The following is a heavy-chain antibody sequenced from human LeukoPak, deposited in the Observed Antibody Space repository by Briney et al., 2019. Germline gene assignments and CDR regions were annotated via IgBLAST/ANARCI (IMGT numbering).Heavy chain of an antibody. CDR2: IYGSSRT. J-gene: IGHJ4*02. CDR1: GFIVSSNY. Sequence: GGSLRLSCAGSGFIVSSNYMSWVRQAAGKGLEWVSVIYGSSRTYYADSVKGRFTISRDNSKNTVYLQMDSLRAEDTAVYYCARDDYGYWGQGTLVTVSS. D-gene: IGHD4-17*01. V-gene: IGHV3-66*01. CDR3: ARDDYGY.